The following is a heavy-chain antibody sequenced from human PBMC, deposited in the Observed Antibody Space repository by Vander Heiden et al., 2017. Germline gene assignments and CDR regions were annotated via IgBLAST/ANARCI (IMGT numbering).Heavy chain of an antibody. CDR1: GFTFSDYY. Sequence: RLSCVASGFTFSDYYMSWIRQAPGKGLEWVSYISSSGNTIDHADSVKGRFTISRDNAKKSLYLQMNSLRVEDTAVYYCARELYSSSSRELDYWGQGTLVTVSS. J-gene: IGHJ4*02. V-gene: IGHV3-11*01. CDR3: ARELYSSSSRELDY. D-gene: IGHD6-6*01. CDR2: ISSSGNTI.